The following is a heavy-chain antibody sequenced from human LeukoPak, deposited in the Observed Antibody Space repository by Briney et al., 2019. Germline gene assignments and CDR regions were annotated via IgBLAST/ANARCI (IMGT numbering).Heavy chain of an antibody. J-gene: IGHJ4*02. CDR1: GFTFSGSA. Sequence: GGSLKLSCAASGFTFSGSAMHWVRQASGRGLEWVGRIRSKANSYATAYAASVKGRFTISRDDSKNTAYLQMNSLKTEDTAVYYCTLAVGGDEDYWGQGTLVTVSS. CDR2: IRSKANSYAT. D-gene: IGHD2-8*02. V-gene: IGHV3-73*01. CDR3: TLAVGGDEDY.